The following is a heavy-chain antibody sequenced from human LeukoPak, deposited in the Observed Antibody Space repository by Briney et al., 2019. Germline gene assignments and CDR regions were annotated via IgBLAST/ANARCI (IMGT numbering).Heavy chain of an antibody. CDR1: GSTFSSFA. Sequence: GGSLRLSCAASGSTFSSFAMSWVRQAPGKGLEWVSGISGSGGSTYYVDSVKGRFTTSRDNSKNTLYLQMNSLRAEDTAIYYCAKSRGIYDNSGWRTFDYWGQGTPVTVPS. CDR2: ISGSGGST. D-gene: IGHD6-19*01. CDR3: AKSRGIYDNSGWRTFDY. J-gene: IGHJ4*02. V-gene: IGHV3-23*01.